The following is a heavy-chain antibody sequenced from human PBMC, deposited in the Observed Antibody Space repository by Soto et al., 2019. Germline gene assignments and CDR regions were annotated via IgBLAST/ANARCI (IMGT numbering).Heavy chain of an antibody. Sequence: PGGSLRLSCAASGFPFSSYSMNWVRQAPGKGLEWVSSISSSSSYIYYADSVKGRFTISRDNAKNSLYLQMNSLRAEDTAVYYCARHGYSSGWPPGYWGQGTLVTVSS. J-gene: IGHJ4*02. CDR1: GFPFSSYS. CDR3: ARHGYSSGWPPGY. D-gene: IGHD6-19*01. V-gene: IGHV3-21*01. CDR2: ISSSSSYI.